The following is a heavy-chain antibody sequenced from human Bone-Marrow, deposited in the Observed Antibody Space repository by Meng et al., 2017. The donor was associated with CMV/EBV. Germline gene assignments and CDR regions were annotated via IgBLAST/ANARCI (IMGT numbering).Heavy chain of an antibody. V-gene: IGHV1-46*01. D-gene: IGHD1-26*01. Sequence: ASVKVSCKASGYTFTSYYMHWVRQAPGQGLEWMGIINPSGGSTSYAQKFQGRVTMARDTSTSTVYMELSSLRSEDTAVYYCAREWELDAFDIWGQGTMVTVSS. CDR2: INPSGGST. J-gene: IGHJ3*02. CDR3: AREWELDAFDI. CDR1: GYTFTSYY.